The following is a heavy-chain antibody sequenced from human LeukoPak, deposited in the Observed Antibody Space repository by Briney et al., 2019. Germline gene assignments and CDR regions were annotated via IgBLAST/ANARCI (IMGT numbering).Heavy chain of an antibody. J-gene: IGHJ4*02. V-gene: IGHV3-30*04. D-gene: IGHD3-3*01. Sequence: GGSLRLSCAASGFTFSSYAMHWVRQAPGKGLEWVADISYDGSNKYCADSVKGRFTISRDNSKNTLYLQMNSLRAEDTAVYYCARDSTQFWSGYYGYWGQGTLDTVSS. CDR3: ARDSTQFWSGYYGY. CDR2: ISYDGSNK. CDR1: GFTFSSYA.